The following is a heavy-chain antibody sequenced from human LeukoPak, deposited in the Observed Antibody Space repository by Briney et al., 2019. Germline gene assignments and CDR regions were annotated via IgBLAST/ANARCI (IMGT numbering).Heavy chain of an antibody. CDR2: ISGSGGST. CDR3: ARDVPHNWFDT. V-gene: IGHV3-23*01. CDR1: GFTFSSYA. J-gene: IGHJ5*02. Sequence: GGSLRLSCAASGFTFSSYAMSWVRQAPGKGLEWVSAISGSGGSTYYADSVKGRFTVSRDNAKNTLYLQMNSLRAEDTAVYYCARDVPHNWFDTWGQGTLVTVSS.